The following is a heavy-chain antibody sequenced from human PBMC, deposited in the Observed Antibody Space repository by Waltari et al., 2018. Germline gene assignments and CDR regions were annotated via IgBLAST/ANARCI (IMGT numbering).Heavy chain of an antibody. J-gene: IGHJ3*02. V-gene: IGHV3-21*01. CDR3: ARGREELPDAFDI. CDR1: GFTFSSYS. Sequence: EVQLVESGGGLVKPGGSLRLSCAASGFTFSSYSMNWVRQAPGKGLEWVSSISSSSSYIYYADSVKGRFTISRDNAKNSLYLQMNRLGAEDTAGYYWARGREELPDAFDIWGQGTMVTVSS. D-gene: IGHD1-26*01. CDR2: ISSSSSYI.